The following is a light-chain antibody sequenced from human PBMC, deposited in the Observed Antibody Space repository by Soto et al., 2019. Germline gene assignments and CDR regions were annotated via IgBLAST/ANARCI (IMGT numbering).Light chain of an antibody. J-gene: IGLJ1*01. CDR1: SSNIGAGYD. V-gene: IGLV1-40*01. CDR2: DNN. Sequence: QSVLTQPPSLSGDPGQRVTISCTGSSSNIGAGYDVHWYQHLPGTAPKLLIYDNNDRPSGVPDRFSGSKSGTSASLAISGLQAEDEADYYCQSYDTSLSGYVFGAGTKVTVL. CDR3: QSYDTSLSGYV.